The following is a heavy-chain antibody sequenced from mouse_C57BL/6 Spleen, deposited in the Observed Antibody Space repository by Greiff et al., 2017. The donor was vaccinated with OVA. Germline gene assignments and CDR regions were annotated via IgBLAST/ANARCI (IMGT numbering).Heavy chain of an antibody. CDR2: INPYNGGT. D-gene: IGHD2-1*01. CDR1: GYTFTDYY. V-gene: IGHV1-19*01. CDR3: AREDGNYRGWFAY. J-gene: IGHJ3*01. Sequence: EVHLVESGPVLVKPGASVKMSCKASGYTFTDYYMNWVKQSHGKSLEWIGVINPYNGGTSYNQKFKGKATLTVDKSSSTAYMALNSLTSEDSAVYYCAREDGNYRGWFAYWGQGTLVTVSA.